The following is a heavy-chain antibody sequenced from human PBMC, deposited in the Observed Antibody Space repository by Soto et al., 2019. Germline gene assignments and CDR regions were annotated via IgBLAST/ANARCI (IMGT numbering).Heavy chain of an antibody. J-gene: IGHJ6*02. Sequence: GGSLRLSCAASGFTFSSYAMSWVRQAPGKGLEWVSAISGSGGSTYYADSVKGRFTISRDNSKNTLYLQMNSLRAEDTAVYYCARTPGMLRRGWKADYYYYGMDVWGQGTTVTVSS. CDR1: GFTFSSYA. V-gene: IGHV3-23*01. CDR2: ISGSGGST. CDR3: ARTPGMLRRGWKADYYYYGMDV. D-gene: IGHD2-15*01.